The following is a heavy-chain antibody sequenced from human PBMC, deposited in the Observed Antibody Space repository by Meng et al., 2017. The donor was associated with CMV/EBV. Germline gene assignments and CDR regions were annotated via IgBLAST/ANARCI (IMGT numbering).Heavy chain of an antibody. CDR1: GFTFSSYG. Sequence: GESLKISCAASGFTFSSYGMHWVRQAPGKGLEWVAFIRYDGSNKYYADSVKGRFTISRDNSKNTLYLQMNSLRAEDTAVYYCARDRGIQPWSYYFDYWGQGTLVIVSS. D-gene: IGHD5-18*01. J-gene: IGHJ4*02. V-gene: IGHV3-30*02. CDR2: IRYDGSNK. CDR3: ARDRGIQPWSYYFDY.